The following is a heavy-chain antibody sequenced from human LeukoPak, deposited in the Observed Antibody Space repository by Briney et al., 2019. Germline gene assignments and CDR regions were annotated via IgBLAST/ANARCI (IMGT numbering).Heavy chain of an antibody. CDR3: VRDYCSSTSCLFDY. V-gene: IGHV1-2*06. Sequence: ASVKVSCKASGYTFTGYHMHWARQAPGQGLEWMGRINPNSGDTNYAQNFQGRVTMTRDTSISTAYMELSRLRSDDTAVYYCVRDYCSSTSCLFDYWGQGTLVTVSS. D-gene: IGHD2-2*01. CDR1: GYTFTGYH. CDR2: INPNSGDT. J-gene: IGHJ4*02.